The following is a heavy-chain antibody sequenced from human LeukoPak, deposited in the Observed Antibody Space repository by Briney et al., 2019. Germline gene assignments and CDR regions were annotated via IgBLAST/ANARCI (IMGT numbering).Heavy chain of an antibody. CDR1: GFTFDDYG. Sequence: GGSLRLSCAASGFTFDDYGMSWVRQAPGKGLEWVSGINWNGGSTGYADSVKGRFTISRDNAKNSLYLQMNSLRAEDTALYHCARVTILGVVIRYFDYWGQGTLVTVSS. CDR3: ARVTILGVVIRYFDY. CDR2: INWNGGST. V-gene: IGHV3-20*01. J-gene: IGHJ4*02. D-gene: IGHD3-3*01.